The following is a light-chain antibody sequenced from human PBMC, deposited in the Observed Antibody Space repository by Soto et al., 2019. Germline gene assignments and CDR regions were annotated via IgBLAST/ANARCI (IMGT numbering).Light chain of an antibody. CDR2: KAS. J-gene: IGKJ1*01. V-gene: IGKV1-5*03. Sequence: DIQMTQSPSTLSASVGDRVTITCRASQSISSWLAWYQQKPGKAPKLLIYKASSLESGVPSRFSGSGSGTEFTLTISSLQPDDFATYYCQQYNSYRTFGQGPKVHIK. CDR3: QQYNSYRT. CDR1: QSISSW.